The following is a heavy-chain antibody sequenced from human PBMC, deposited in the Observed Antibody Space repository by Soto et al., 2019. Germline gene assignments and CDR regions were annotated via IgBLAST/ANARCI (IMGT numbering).Heavy chain of an antibody. V-gene: IGHV4-38-2*01. CDR1: GDSINNNYY. CDR3: ARNSSGWSFDS. Sequence: SETLSLTCAVSGDSINNNYYWGWIRKPPGKGLEWIASIYNSVSTHYNPSLKSRVTISIDTSKNQFSLQLTSVTAADTAVYYCARNSSGWSFDSWGQGTRVTVSS. CDR2: IYNSVST. J-gene: IGHJ4*02. D-gene: IGHD6-19*01.